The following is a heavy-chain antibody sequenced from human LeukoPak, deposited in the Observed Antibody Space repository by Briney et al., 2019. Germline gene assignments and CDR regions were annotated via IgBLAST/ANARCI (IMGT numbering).Heavy chain of an antibody. Sequence: ASVKVSCKASGYTFTNYYMHWVRQAPGQGLEWMGGIIPIFGTANYAQKFQGRVTITADKSTSTAYMELSSLRSEDTAVYYCARGSGGSCYDYWGQGTLVTVSS. CDR2: IIPIFGTA. CDR1: GYTFTNYY. J-gene: IGHJ4*02. V-gene: IGHV1-69*06. D-gene: IGHD2-15*01. CDR3: ARGSGGSCYDY.